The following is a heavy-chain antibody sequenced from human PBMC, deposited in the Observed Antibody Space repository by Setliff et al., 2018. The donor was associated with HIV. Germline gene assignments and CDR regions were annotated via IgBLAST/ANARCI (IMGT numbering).Heavy chain of an antibody. CDR3: ARAAAGNTGPFDL. CDR1: GGSISTYY. D-gene: IGHD4-17*01. CDR2: VSSRGDT. V-gene: IGHV4-4*07. J-gene: IGHJ4*02. Sequence: SETLSLTCTVSGGSISTYYWSWIRQPAGKGLEWIGRVSSRGDTNYNPSLKSRVTMSVDTSKNQFSLKLTSVTASDTAVYSCARAAAGNTGPFDLWGQGSPVTVSS.